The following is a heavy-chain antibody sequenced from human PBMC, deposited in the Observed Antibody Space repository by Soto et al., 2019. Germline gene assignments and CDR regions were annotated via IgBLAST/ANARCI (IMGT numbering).Heavy chain of an antibody. D-gene: IGHD6-13*01. CDR1: GGSISSSSYY. CDR2: IYYSGST. V-gene: IGHV4-39*01. J-gene: IGHJ6*02. CDR3: AILAAAGRHYYYYGMDV. Sequence: SETLSLTCTVSGGSISSSSYYWGWIRQPPGKGLEWIGSIYYSGSTYYNPSLKSRVTISVDTSKNQFSLKLSSVTAADTAAYYCAILAAAGRHYYYYGMDVWGQGTTVTVSS.